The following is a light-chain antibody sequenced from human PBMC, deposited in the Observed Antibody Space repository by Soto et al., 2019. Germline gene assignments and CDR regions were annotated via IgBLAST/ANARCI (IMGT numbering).Light chain of an antibody. CDR1: QSVSRY. J-gene: IGKJ5*01. V-gene: IGKV3-11*01. CDR3: QQRSDWPPIT. CDR2: DAS. Sequence: EIVLKQSPATLSVSAGERATLPCRASQSVSRYLAWYQQKPGQAPRLLIYDASNRATGIPARFSGSGSGTDFTLTISSLEPEDFAVYYCQQRSDWPPITFGQGTRLEIK.